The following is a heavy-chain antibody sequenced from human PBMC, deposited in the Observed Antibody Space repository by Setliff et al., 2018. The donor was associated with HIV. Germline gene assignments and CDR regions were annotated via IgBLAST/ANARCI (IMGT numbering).Heavy chain of an antibody. Sequence: SETLSLTCTVSGGSISSYYWAWIRQPPGKGLEWIATISYSGSTHYNLALMSRVTISMDTSRNQFSLKLSSVTAADTAVYYCARVLVRYYYGSGTEAGYYYMDVWGKGTTVTVSS. CDR1: GGSISSYY. CDR2: ISYSGST. J-gene: IGHJ6*03. CDR3: ARVLVRYYYGSGTEAGYYYMDV. D-gene: IGHD3-10*01. V-gene: IGHV4-39*01.